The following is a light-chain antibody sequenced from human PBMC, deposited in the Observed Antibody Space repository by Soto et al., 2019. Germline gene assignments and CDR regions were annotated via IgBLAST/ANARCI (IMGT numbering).Light chain of an antibody. V-gene: IGLV1-44*01. CDR1: TSDIWXNG. J-gene: IGLJ1*01. CDR3: ATWHDSFYV. Sequence: QSVLTQPPSASGTPGQIVTVSCSGSTSDIWXNGVNWFQHLPGTAPRLLIYTNNQLPSGVPDRFSGSKSGTSASLAISGLQSEDEATYYCATWHDSFYVFGTGTKVTVL. CDR2: TNN.